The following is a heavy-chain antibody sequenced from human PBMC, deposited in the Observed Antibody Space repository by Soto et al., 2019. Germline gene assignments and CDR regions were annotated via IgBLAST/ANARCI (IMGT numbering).Heavy chain of an antibody. CDR1: GFTFSSYA. J-gene: IGHJ4*02. V-gene: IGHV3-23*01. Sequence: GGSLRLSCAASGFTFSSYAMSWVRQAPGKGLEWVSAISGSGGSTYYADSVEGRFTISRDNSKNTLYLQMNSLRAEDTAVYYCAKVREQQLGVFDYWGQGTLVTVSS. CDR2: ISGSGGST. CDR3: AKVREQQLGVFDY. D-gene: IGHD6-13*01.